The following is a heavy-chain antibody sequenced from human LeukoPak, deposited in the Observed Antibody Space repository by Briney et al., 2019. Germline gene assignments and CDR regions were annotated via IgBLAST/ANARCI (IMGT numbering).Heavy chain of an antibody. CDR3: ARGVLYYDSSGYYYYFDY. D-gene: IGHD3-22*01. V-gene: IGHV4-59*01. Sequence: SETLSLTCTVSGASISSYYWSWIRQPPGKGVEWIGYIHYSEGTRYNPSLKSRVTISVDTSKNQFSLKLSSVTAADTAVYYCARGVLYYDSSGYYYYFDYWGQGTLVTVSS. J-gene: IGHJ4*01. CDR2: IHYSEGT. CDR1: GASISSYY.